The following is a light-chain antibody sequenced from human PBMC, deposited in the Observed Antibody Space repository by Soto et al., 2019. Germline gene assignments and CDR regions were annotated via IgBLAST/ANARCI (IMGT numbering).Light chain of an antibody. J-gene: IGLJ2*01. CDR2: EVT. Sequence: QSVLTQPASVSGSPGQSIAISCTGTSSDVGGYQYVSWYQQHPGKAPKLLIYEVTKRLSGVSDRFSGSKSGNTASLTISGLQAEDEADYYCSSLTSSNTRVFGGGTKLTVL. CDR3: SSLTSSNTRV. V-gene: IGLV2-14*01. CDR1: SSDVGGYQY.